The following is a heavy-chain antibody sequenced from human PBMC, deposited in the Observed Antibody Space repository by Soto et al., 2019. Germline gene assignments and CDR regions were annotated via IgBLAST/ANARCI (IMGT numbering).Heavy chain of an antibody. CDR3: ARPGGYCIRPSCQSIYYYGMDV. V-gene: IGHV1-69*12. Sequence: QVQLVQSGAEVKKPGSSVKVSCKASGGTFSSYAISWVRQAPGQGLEWMGGIIPIFGTANYAQKFQGRVTITADESPSTAYRELSSLRSEDTAVYYCARPGGYCIRPSCQSIYYYGMDVWGQGTTVTVSS. D-gene: IGHD2-2*01. CDR2: IIPIFGTA. J-gene: IGHJ6*02. CDR1: GGTFSSYA.